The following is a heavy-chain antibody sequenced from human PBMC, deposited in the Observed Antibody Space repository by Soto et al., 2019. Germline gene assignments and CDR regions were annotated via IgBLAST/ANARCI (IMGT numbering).Heavy chain of an antibody. J-gene: IGHJ4*02. CDR3: ARSYYDFWSGYALDY. V-gene: IGHV4-31*03. D-gene: IGHD3-3*01. CDR1: GGSISSGGYY. Sequence: QVQLQESSPGLVKPSQTRSLTCTVSGGSISSGGYYWSWIRQHPGKGLEWIGYIYYSGSTYYNPSLKSRVTISVDTSKNQFSLKLSSVTAADTAVYYCARSYYDFWSGYALDYWGQGTLVTVSS. CDR2: IYYSGST.